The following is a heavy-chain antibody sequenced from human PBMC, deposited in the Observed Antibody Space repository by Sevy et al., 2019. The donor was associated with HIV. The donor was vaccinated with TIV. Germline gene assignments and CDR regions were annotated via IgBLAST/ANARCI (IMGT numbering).Heavy chain of an antibody. D-gene: IGHD3-10*01. V-gene: IGHV3-15*01. J-gene: IGHJ6*02. CDR3: ATDGYGSGNYYYYYYGMDV. CDR2: IKSKTDDGTT. CDR1: GFTFSNAW. Sequence: GGSLRLSCAASGFTFSNAWMIWVRQAPGKGLEWVGRIKSKTDDGTTDHAAPVKGRFTISRDDSKNTLYLQMNSLKTEDTAVYYCATDGYGSGNYYYYYYGMDVWGQGTTVTVSS.